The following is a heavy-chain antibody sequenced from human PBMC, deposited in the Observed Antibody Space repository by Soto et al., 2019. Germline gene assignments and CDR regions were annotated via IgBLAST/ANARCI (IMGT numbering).Heavy chain of an antibody. D-gene: IGHD3-22*01. CDR1: GFTLSSYW. CDR3: ARGDYYDRRFDY. J-gene: IGHJ4*02. CDR2: IKQDESEK. V-gene: IGHV3-7*03. Sequence: GGSLRLSAAASGFTLSSYWMSWVRQAPGKGLEWVATIKQDESEKYYVDSVKGRFTVSRDNANSSLYLQMNSLRVEDSAVYYCARGDYYDRRFDYWGQGALVTVSS.